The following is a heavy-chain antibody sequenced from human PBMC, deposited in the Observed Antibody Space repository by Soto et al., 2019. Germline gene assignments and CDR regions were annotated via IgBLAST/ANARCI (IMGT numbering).Heavy chain of an antibody. J-gene: IGHJ4*01. CDR3: ARGVLH. Sequence: QVQLQESGPGLVQPSQTLSLTCTVSGGSISSGGYYWSWIRQHPGTGLEWIGHISYSGSTYYTSSLQRRVTISVDTSRTQFSLIVNSVTAADTAVSYCARGVLHWGQGTLVTVSS. V-gene: IGHV4-31*03. CDR1: GGSISSGGYY. CDR2: ISYSGST.